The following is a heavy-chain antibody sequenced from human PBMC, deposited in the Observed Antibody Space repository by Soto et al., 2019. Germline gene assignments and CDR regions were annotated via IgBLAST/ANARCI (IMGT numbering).Heavy chain of an antibody. J-gene: IGHJ4*02. CDR3: AREDRLSAWEVYFDY. D-gene: IGHD1-26*01. CDR2: IYYSGST. Sequence: QVQLQESGPGLVKPSQTLSLTCTVSGGSISSGGYYWSWIRQHPGKGLEWIGYIYYSGSTYYNPSLKSRVTISVDTSKNQFSLKLSSVTAADTAVYYCAREDRLSAWEVYFDYWGQGTLVTVSS. CDR1: GGSISSGGYY. V-gene: IGHV4-31*03.